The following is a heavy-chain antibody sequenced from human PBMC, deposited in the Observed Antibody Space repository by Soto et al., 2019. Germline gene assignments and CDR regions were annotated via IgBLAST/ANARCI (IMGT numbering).Heavy chain of an antibody. CDR1: GFTFSSYA. CDR3: ARDLGGAIDY. D-gene: IGHD3-16*01. CDR2: ISYDGINK. J-gene: IGHJ4*02. V-gene: IGHV3-30-3*01. Sequence: QVQLVESGGGVVQPGRSLRLSCAASGFTFSSYAMHWVRQAPGKGLEWVAVISYDGINKYYADSVKGRFTISRDNSKNTLYLQMNSLRAEDTAVYYCARDLGGAIDYWGQGTLVTVSS.